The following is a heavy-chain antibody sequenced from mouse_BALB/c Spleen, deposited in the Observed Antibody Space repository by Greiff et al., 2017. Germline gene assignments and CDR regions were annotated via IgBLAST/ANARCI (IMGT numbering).Heavy chain of an antibody. D-gene: IGHD1-1*01. V-gene: IGHV5-6-5*01. CDR3: ARGGIYYYGSSPLDY. Sequence: EVKLVESGGGLVKPGGSLKLSCAASGFTFSSYDMSWVRQTPEQRLEWVASISSGGSTYYPDSVKGRFTISRDNARNILYLQMSSLRSEDTAMYYGARGGIYYYGSSPLDYWGQGTTLTVSS. CDR1: GFTFSSYD. CDR2: ISSGGST. J-gene: IGHJ2*01.